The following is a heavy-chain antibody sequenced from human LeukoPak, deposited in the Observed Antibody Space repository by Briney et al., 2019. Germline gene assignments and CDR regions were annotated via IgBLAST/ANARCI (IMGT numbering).Heavy chain of an antibody. CDR3: ARDRDTDWFFDF. Sequence: GGSLRLSCAASEFTFNNYVMNWVRQAPGKGLEWVSAISGSGGSTYYADSVKGRFTISRDNAKNSLYLQMNSLRAEDTAVYYCARDRDTDWFFDFWGQGTLVTVSS. CDR1: EFTFNNYV. CDR2: ISGSGGST. D-gene: IGHD5-18*01. J-gene: IGHJ4*02. V-gene: IGHV3-23*01.